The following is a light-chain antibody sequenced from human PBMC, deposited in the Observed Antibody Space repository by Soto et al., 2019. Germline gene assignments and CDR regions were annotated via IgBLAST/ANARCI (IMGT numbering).Light chain of an antibody. V-gene: IGKV3-11*01. J-gene: IGKJ4*01. CDR1: QSVSSY. Sequence: EIVLTQSPATLSLSPGGRATLSCRASQSVSSYLAWYQQKPGQAPRLLIYDASNRATGVPARFSGGGSGTDFTLTISSLEPEDFAVYYCQQRSDWPLTFGGGTKVEIK. CDR3: QQRSDWPLT. CDR2: DAS.